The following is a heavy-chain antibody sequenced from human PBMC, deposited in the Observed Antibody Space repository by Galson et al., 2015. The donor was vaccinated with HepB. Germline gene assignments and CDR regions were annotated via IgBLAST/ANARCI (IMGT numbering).Heavy chain of an antibody. CDR2: IYRSGNT. V-gene: IGHV3-53*01. J-gene: IGHJ5*02. CDR1: GFNVSSNY. CDR3: AREKQLVRDGWFDP. D-gene: IGHD6-13*01. Sequence: SLRLSCAASGFNVSSNYMTWVRQAPGKGLEWVSDIYRSGNTYYADSVMGRFTISRDTSKNTLYLQMNSLRADDTAVYYCAREKQLVRDGWFDPWGQGILVTVSS.